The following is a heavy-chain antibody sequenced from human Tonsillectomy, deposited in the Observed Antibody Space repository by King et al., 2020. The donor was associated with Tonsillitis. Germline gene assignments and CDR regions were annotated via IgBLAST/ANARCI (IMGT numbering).Heavy chain of an antibody. D-gene: IGHD5-24*01. CDR2: ISWNSGSV. CDR3: AKDHYREAGPSAHFDS. V-gene: IGHV3-9*01. CDR1: GFTFNDYG. Sequence: VQLVESGGGLVQPGRSLRLSCAASGFTFNDYGMHWVRQAPGKGPEWVSGISWNSGSVFYADSVKGRFTMSRDNSKNSLSLQMNSLRPEDTAFYYCAKDHYREAGPSAHFDSWGQGTLVTVSS. J-gene: IGHJ4*02.